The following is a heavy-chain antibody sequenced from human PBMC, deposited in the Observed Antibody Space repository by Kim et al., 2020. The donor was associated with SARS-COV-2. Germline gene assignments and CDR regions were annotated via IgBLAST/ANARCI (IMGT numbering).Heavy chain of an antibody. D-gene: IGHD4-17*01. Sequence: GGSLRLSCAASGFTFSSCAMSWVRQAPGKGLEWVSAISGGGGSIYYADSVKGRFTISRDNSKNTLYLQMNSLRVEDTAVYYCATRGDDGDTAAREALGIWGQRTMVT. CDR3: ATRGDDGDTAAREALGI. CDR2: ISGGGGSI. CDR1: GFTFSSCA. J-gene: IGHJ3*02. V-gene: IGHV3-23*01.